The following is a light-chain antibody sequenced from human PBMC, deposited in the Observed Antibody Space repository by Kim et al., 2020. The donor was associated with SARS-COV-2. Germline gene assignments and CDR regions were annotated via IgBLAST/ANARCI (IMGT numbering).Light chain of an antibody. CDR3: NSRDSNDNVV. CDR2: SKN. Sequence: SSELTQDPAVSVALGQTVRITCQGDSLRSYYATWYQQKPGQAPILVIYSKNNRPSGIPDRFSSSSSGNTASLTITGTQAGDEADYYCNSRDSNDNVVFGGGTKLTVL. CDR1: SLRSYY. J-gene: IGLJ2*01. V-gene: IGLV3-19*01.